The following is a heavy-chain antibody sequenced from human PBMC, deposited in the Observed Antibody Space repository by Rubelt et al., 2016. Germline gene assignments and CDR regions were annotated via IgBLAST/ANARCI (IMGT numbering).Heavy chain of an antibody. Sequence: VQLVESGGGLIQPGGSLRLSCAASGFTFSNYGMHWVRQAPGKGLEWVAVIWYDGVNKYYGDSVKGRFIISRDNSKNTENLQMNNLRAEDTTVYYCARGESAYCGGDCYPFDYWGQGTLVTVSS. V-gene: IGHV3-33*08. CDR3: ARGESAYCGGDCYPFDY. J-gene: IGHJ4*02. CDR1: GFTFSNYG. D-gene: IGHD2-21*02. CDR2: IWYDGVNK.